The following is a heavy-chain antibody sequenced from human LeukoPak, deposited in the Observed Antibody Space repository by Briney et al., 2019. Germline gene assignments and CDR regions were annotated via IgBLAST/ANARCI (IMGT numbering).Heavy chain of an antibody. CDR2: IKSKTDGETT. CDR1: GFSFSIHG. CDR3: SADWTTGY. D-gene: IGHD1-1*01. Sequence: GGSLTLSCAASGFSFSIHGMGWVRRAPGKGLEWVGRIKSKTDGETTDYAAPVKGRFTISRDDSKNALYLQMNSLKTEDTAVYYCSADWTTGYWGQGNLVTVSS. V-gene: IGHV3-15*01. J-gene: IGHJ4*02.